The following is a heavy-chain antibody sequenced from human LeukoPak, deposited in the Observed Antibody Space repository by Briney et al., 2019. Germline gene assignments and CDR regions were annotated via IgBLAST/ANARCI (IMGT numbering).Heavy chain of an antibody. J-gene: IGHJ6*02. CDR3: ARDLRPYYYYYGMDD. D-gene: IGHD3-16*01. V-gene: IGHV1-8*01. Sequence: ASVKVSCKASGYTFTSYDFNWVRQATGQRPEWMGWMSPNSGDTGYAQKFQDRVTMTRNTSISTAYMELSSLRSDDTAVYYCARDLRPYYYYYGMDDWGQGTTVTVSS. CDR1: GYTFTSYD. CDR2: MSPNSGDT.